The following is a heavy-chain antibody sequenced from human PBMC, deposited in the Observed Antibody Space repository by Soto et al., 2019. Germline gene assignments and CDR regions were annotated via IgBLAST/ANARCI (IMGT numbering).Heavy chain of an antibody. Sequence: SETLSLTCTVSGGSISSSSYYWGWIRQPPGKGLEWIGSIYYSGSTYYNPSLKSRVTISVDTSKNQFSRKLSSVTAADTAVYYCATLAGVGAQIKYWGQGTLVTVSS. V-gene: IGHV4-39*01. CDR3: ATLAGVGAQIKY. CDR1: GGSISSSSYY. J-gene: IGHJ4*02. D-gene: IGHD1-26*01. CDR2: IYYSGST.